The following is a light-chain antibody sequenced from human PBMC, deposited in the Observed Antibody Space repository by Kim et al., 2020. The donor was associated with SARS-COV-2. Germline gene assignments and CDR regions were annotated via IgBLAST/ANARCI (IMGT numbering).Light chain of an antibody. Sequence: SYELTQDPDVSVALGQTVTITCQGDGLRTYFASWFQQKPGQAPVLVFYGTNHRPSGIPDRFSGSRSGNTISLTITGAQAEDEADYFCNSRDRSGTYLEFGGGTQLTVL. CDR3: NSRDRSGTYLE. CDR1: GLRTYF. CDR2: GTN. V-gene: IGLV3-19*01. J-gene: IGLJ3*02.